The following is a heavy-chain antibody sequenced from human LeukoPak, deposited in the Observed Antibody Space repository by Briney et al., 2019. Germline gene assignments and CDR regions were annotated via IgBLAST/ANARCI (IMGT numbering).Heavy chain of an antibody. V-gene: IGHV3-23*01. CDR3: AKGAAAAPNWFDP. CDR2: ISGSGRST. J-gene: IGHJ5*02. CDR1: GFTFSSYA. D-gene: IGHD6-13*01. Sequence: GGSLRLSCAPSGFTFSSYAMSWVRQAPGKGLEWVSAISGSGRSTYYADSVKGRFTISRDNSKNTLYLQMNSMRAEDTAVYYCAKGAAAAPNWFDPWGQGTLVTVSS.